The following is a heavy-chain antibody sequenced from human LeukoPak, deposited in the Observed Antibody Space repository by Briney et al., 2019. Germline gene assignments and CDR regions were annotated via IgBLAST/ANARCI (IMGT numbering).Heavy chain of an antibody. CDR2: ISGSGGST. CDR3: AKHTTVTTAIHFDY. J-gene: IGHJ4*02. D-gene: IGHD4-17*01. CDR1: GFTFSSYW. V-gene: IGHV3-23*01. Sequence: GGSLRLSCAASGFTFSSYWMSWVRQAPGKGLEWVSAISGSGGSTYYADSVKGRFTISRDNSKNTLYLQMNSLRAEDTAVYYCAKHTTVTTAIHFDYWGQGTLVTVSS.